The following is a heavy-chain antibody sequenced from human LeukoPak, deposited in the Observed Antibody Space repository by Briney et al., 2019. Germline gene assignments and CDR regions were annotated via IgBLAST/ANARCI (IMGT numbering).Heavy chain of an antibody. CDR1: GFPFDDFA. J-gene: IGHJ4*02. Sequence: PGGPLRLSCEASGFPFDDFAMSWVRQAPGKGLEWVSGISWNGRSTGYADSVKGRFTISRDNSRNTLFMQMNSLRTEDTALYYCAKDHWLVLNYGGQGTLVTVSS. CDR3: AKDHWLVLNY. V-gene: IGHV3-20*04. D-gene: IGHD6-19*01. CDR2: ISWNGRST.